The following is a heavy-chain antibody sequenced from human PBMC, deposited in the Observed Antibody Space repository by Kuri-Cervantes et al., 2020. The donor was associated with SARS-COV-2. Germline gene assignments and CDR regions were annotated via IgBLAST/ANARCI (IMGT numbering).Heavy chain of an antibody. CDR2: IYYSGST. V-gene: IGHV4-59*01. CDR3: ERDPRHYCSSTSCYSYYGMDV. CDR1: GGSISSYY. D-gene: IGHD2-2*02. Sequence: SETLSLTCTVSGGSISSYYWSWIRQPPGKGLEWIGYIYYSGSTNYNPSLKSRVTISVDTSKNQFSLKLSSVTAADTAVYYCERDPRHYCSSTSCYSYYGMDVWGQGTTVTVSS. J-gene: IGHJ6*02.